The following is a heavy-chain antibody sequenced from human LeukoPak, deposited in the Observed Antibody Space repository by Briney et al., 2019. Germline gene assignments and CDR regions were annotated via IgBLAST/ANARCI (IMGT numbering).Heavy chain of an antibody. CDR3: ARSRPSGSYYHDY. CDR2: IIPIFGTA. Sequence: SVKVSCKASGGXFSSYAISWVRQAPGQGLEWMGGIIPIFGTANYAQKFQGRVTITADESTSTAYMELSSLRSEDTAVYYCARSRPSGSYYHDYWGQGTLVTVSS. V-gene: IGHV1-69*13. CDR1: GGXFSSYA. J-gene: IGHJ4*02. D-gene: IGHD3-10*01.